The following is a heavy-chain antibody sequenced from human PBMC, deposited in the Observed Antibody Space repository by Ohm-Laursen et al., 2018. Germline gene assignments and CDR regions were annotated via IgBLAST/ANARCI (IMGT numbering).Heavy chain of an antibody. CDR1: GFTFDDYA. Sequence: SLRLSCAASGFTFDDYAMHWVRQAPGKGLEWVSVIYSGGSTYYADSVKGRFTISRDNSKNTLYLQMNSLRAEDTAVYYCASGVAGTFYWGQGTLVTVSS. J-gene: IGHJ4*02. CDR2: IYSGGST. D-gene: IGHD6-19*01. V-gene: IGHV3-53*01. CDR3: ASGVAGTFY.